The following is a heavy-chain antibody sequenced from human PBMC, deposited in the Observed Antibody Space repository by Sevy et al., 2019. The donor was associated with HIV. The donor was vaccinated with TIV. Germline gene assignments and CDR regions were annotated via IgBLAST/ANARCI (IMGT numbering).Heavy chain of an antibody. CDR2: ISSSGTTI. J-gene: IGHJ5*02. Sequence: GGSLRLSCEASGFTFSSYEMNWVRQAPWKGLEWVSYISSSGTTIKYVDSVKGRFTISRDNAKNSLYMQMNSLRAEDTAVYYCARVDANYDKGFDPWGQGTLVTVSS. CDR3: ARVDANYDKGFDP. D-gene: IGHD3-22*01. V-gene: IGHV3-48*03. CDR1: GFTFSSYE.